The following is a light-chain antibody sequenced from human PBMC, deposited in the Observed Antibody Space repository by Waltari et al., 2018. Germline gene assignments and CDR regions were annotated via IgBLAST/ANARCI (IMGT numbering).Light chain of an antibody. Sequence: EIVLTQSPGTLSLSQGERGTLSCRASQSVSRFLAWYQQQPGQAPRLLIYGASTRATGIPDRFSGSGSGTDFSLTISRLEPEDFAVYYCQKYDRLPATFGQGTKVEIK. CDR2: GAS. CDR1: QSVSRF. V-gene: IGKV3-20*01. CDR3: QKYDRLPAT. J-gene: IGKJ1*01.